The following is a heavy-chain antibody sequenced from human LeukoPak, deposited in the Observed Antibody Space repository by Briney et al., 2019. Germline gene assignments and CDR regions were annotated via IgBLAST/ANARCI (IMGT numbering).Heavy chain of an antibody. CDR3: ARSPHILTGENFDY. Sequence: ASVKVSCKASGGTFSSYAISWMRQAPGQGLEWMGWINPNSGGANYAQKFQGRVTMTRDTSISTVYMELNRLRFDDTAVYYCARSPHILTGENFDYWGQGTLVTVSS. V-gene: IGHV1-2*02. CDR1: GGTFSSYA. CDR2: INPNSGGA. D-gene: IGHD3-9*01. J-gene: IGHJ4*02.